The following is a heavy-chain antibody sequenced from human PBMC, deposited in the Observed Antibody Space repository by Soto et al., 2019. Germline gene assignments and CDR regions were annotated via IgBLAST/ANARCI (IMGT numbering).Heavy chain of an antibody. V-gene: IGHV3-33*01. J-gene: IGHJ5*02. D-gene: IGHD6-13*01. Sequence: QVQLVESGGGVVQPGRSLRLSCAASGFTFSSYGMHWVRQAPGKGLEWVAVIWYDGSNKYYADSVKGRFTISRDNSKNTLYLQMNSLRAEDTAVYYCARDQGIAAAYNWFDPWGQGTLVTVSS. CDR1: GFTFSSYG. CDR2: IWYDGSNK. CDR3: ARDQGIAAAYNWFDP.